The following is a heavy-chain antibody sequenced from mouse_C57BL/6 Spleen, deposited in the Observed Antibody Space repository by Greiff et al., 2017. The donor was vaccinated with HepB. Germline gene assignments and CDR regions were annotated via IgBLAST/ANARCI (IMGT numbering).Heavy chain of an antibody. V-gene: IGHV1-80*01. CDR3: ARWGGSTLYYFDY. CDR2: IYPGDGDT. D-gene: IGHD1-1*01. J-gene: IGHJ2*01. Sequence: QVQLQQSGAELVKPGASVKISCKASGYAFSSYWMNWVKQRPGKGLEWIGQIYPGDGDTNYNGKFKGKATLTADKSSSTAYMQLSSLTSEDSAVYFCARWGGSTLYYFDYWGQGTTLTVSS. CDR1: GYAFSSYW.